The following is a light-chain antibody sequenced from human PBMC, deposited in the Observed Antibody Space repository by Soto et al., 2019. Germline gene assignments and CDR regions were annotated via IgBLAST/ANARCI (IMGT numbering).Light chain of an antibody. V-gene: IGKV1-39*01. CDR2: AAS. CDR3: QHGYSTPLT. J-gene: IGKJ4*01. CDR1: QSISTY. Sequence: DIQMTQSPSSLSASVGDRVPSTCRASQSISTYLHWYQQKPGKAPNLLIYAASTLQSGVPSRFSGSGSGTDFTISISSLQSEDFATYFCQHGYSTPLTFGGGNKVDLK.